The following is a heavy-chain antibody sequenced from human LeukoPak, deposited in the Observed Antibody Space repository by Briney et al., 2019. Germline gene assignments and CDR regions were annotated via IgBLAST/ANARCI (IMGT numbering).Heavy chain of an antibody. V-gene: IGHV1-18*01. CDR1: GYTFTSYG. CDR3: ARDKRYGRGWEQTGALDY. CDR2: ISAYNGNT. D-gene: IGHD1-26*01. Sequence: ASVKVSCKASGYTFTSYGISWVRQAPGQGLEWMGWISAYNGNTNYAQKLQGRVTMTTDTSTSTAYMELRSLRSDDTAVYYCARDKRYGRGWEQTGALDYWGQGTLVTASS. J-gene: IGHJ4*02.